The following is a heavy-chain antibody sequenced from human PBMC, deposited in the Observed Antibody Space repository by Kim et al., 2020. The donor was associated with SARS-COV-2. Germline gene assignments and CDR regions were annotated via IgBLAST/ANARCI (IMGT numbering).Heavy chain of an antibody. J-gene: IGHJ4*02. CDR2: ISYDGSNK. CDR3: AKDAGYSSSSYYFDY. Sequence: GGSLRLSCAASGFTFSSYGMHWVRQAPGKGLEWVAVISYDGSNKYYADSVKGRFTISRDNSKNTLYLQMNSLRAEDTAVYYCAKDAGYSSSSYYFDYWGQGTLVTVSS. CDR1: GFTFSSYG. D-gene: IGHD6-6*01. V-gene: IGHV3-30*18.